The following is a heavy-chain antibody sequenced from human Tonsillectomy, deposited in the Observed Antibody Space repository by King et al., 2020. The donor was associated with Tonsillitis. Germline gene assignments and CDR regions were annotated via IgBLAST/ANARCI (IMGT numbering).Heavy chain of an antibody. Sequence: QLQESGPGLVKPSQTLSLTCTVSGGSISSGGYYWSWIRQHPGKGREWIVHIYYSGSTYYNPSLKSRITMSVDTSKNQFSLKLRSVTAADTAVYYCAREATMVRGARPYYGMDVWGQGTTVTVSS. D-gene: IGHD3-10*01. V-gene: IGHV4-31*03. CDR1: GGSISSGGYY. CDR3: AREATMVRGARPYYGMDV. J-gene: IGHJ6*02. CDR2: IYYSGST.